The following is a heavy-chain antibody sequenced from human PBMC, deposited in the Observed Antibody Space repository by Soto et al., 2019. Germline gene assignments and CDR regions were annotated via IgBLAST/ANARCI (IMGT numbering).Heavy chain of an antibody. CDR2: ISAYNGNT. CDR1: GYTFTSYG. CDR3: ARVPRYYYGSGRPNWFDP. V-gene: IGHV1-18*04. J-gene: IGHJ5*02. D-gene: IGHD3-10*01. Sequence: ASVKVSCKASGYTFTSYGISWVRQAPGQGLEWMGWISAYNGNTNYAQKLQGRVTMTTDTSTSTAYMELRSLRSDDTAVYYCARVPRYYYGSGRPNWFDPWGQGTLVTVSS.